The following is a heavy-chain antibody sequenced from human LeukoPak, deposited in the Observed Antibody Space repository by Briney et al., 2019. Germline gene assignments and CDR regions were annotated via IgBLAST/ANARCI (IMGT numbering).Heavy chain of an antibody. CDR1: GFTFSSYS. Sequence: GGSLRLSCAASGFTFSSYSMNWVRQAPGKGLEWVSSISSSSSYIYYADSVKGRFTISRDNSKNTLYLQMNSLRAEDTAVYYCATPGQWLVRGYFDYWGQGTLVTVSS. D-gene: IGHD6-19*01. CDR2: ISSSSSYI. V-gene: IGHV3-21*04. CDR3: ATPGQWLVRGYFDY. J-gene: IGHJ4*02.